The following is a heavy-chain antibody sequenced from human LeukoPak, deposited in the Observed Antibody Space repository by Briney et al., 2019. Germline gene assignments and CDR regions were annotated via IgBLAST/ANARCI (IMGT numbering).Heavy chain of an antibody. CDR2: MNPNSGNT. CDR1: GYTFTSYD. D-gene: IGHD4-11*01. V-gene: IGHV1-8*01. J-gene: IGHJ5*02. CDR3: ARFEATNSKPYSNYRFDP. Sequence: GASVKVSCMASGYTFTSYDINWVRQATGQGLEWMGWMNPNSGNTGYAQKFQGRVTMTRNTSISTAYMVLSSLRSEDTAVYYCARFEATNSKPYSNYRFDPWGQGTLVTVSS.